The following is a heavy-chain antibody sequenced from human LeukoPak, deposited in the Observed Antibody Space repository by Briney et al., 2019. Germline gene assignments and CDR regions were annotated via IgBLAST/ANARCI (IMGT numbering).Heavy chain of an antibody. V-gene: IGHV1-18*01. Sequence: ASVKVSCKASGYTFTSYVISWVRQAPGQGLEWMGWISAYNGNTNYAQKLQGRVTMTTDTSTSTAYMELRSLRSDDTAVYYCARDLYGDYDLRTPYYYYYYMDVWGKGTTVTVSS. CDR3: ARDLYGDYDLRTPYYYYYYMDV. J-gene: IGHJ6*03. CDR1: GYTFTSYV. D-gene: IGHD4-17*01. CDR2: ISAYNGNT.